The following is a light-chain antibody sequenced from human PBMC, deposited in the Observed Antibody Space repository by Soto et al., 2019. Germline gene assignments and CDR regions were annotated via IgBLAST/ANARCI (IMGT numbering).Light chain of an antibody. Sequence: DIQMTQSPSSVSASVGDIVTITCRASQGISSWLGWYQQKPGKAPKLLIYAASSLQSGVPSRFSGSGSGTDFTLTISSLQPEDFATDYCQQANRFPFTFGGVNKVEIK. CDR2: AAS. CDR3: QQANRFPFT. V-gene: IGKV1D-12*01. CDR1: QGISSW. J-gene: IGKJ4*01.